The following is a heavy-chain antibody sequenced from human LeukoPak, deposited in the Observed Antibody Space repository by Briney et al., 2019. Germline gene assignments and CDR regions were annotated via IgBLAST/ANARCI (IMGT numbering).Heavy chain of an antibody. CDR2: IYTSGST. Sequence: SETLSLTCTVSGGSISSYYWNWIRQSAGKGLEWIGRIYTSGSTTYNPSLKSRVTMSVDTSKSQFSLNLMSVTAADTAVYYCTRDTGTTGEVKFDPWGQGTLVTVSS. J-gene: IGHJ5*02. D-gene: IGHD4-17*01. CDR3: TRDTGTTGEVKFDP. V-gene: IGHV4-4*07. CDR1: GGSISSYY.